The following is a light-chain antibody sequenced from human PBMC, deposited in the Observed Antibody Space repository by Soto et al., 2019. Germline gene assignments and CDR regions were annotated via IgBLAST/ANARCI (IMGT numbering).Light chain of an antibody. CDR3: QQYNSNSWT. V-gene: IGKV1-5*03. CDR1: QSISRW. J-gene: IGKJ1*01. Sequence: DIQMTQSPSTVSASVGDRVNITCRASQSISRWLAWYQQKPGKAPKVLIYKTSNLESGVPSRFSGVSSSFSGSESGTEFTLTISSLQPDDFAIYYCQQYNSNSWTFGQGTKVEIK. CDR2: KTS.